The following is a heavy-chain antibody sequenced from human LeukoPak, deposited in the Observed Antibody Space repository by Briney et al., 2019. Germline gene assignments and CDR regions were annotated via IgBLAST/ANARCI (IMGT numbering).Heavy chain of an antibody. V-gene: IGHV1-69*04. CDR1: GYTFTGYY. J-gene: IGHJ4*02. CDR2: IIPILGIA. CDR3: ARGDYYYDSSGYPFDY. Sequence: SVKVSCKASGYTFTGYYMHWVRQAPGQGLEWMGRIIPILGIANYAQKFQGRVTITADKSTSTAYMELSSLRSEDTAVYYCARGDYYYDSSGYPFDYWGQGTLVTVSS. D-gene: IGHD3-22*01.